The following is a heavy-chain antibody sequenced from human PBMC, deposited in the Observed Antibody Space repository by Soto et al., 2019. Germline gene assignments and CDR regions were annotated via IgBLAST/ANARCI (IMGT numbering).Heavy chain of an antibody. CDR1: GYTFTGYY. V-gene: IGHV1-2*07. Sequence: GASGKVSCRASGYTFTGYYMHWVRQAPGQGLEWMGWINPHTGATNDADKFQCRVTMTRDTSISTAYMELSRLRSDDTAVYYCARGWNPKPLDYWGQGTLVTVSS. D-gene: IGHD1-1*01. CDR2: INPHTGAT. CDR3: ARGWNPKPLDY. J-gene: IGHJ4*02.